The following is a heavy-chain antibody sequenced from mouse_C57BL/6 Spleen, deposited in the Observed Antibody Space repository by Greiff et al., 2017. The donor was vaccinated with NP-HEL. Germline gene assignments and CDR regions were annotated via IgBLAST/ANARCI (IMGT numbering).Heavy chain of an antibody. CDR3: ARRVVATSEDYAMDY. CDR1: GFTFSDYG. V-gene: IGHV5-17*01. J-gene: IGHJ4*01. Sequence: EVQLVESGGGLVKPGGSLKLSCAASGFTFSDYGMHWVRQAPGQGLEWVAYISRGSSTIYYADTVKGRVTLSRDNAKNTLFLQMTSLRSEDTAMYYCARRVVATSEDYAMDYWGQGTSVTVSS. CDR2: ISRGSSTI. D-gene: IGHD1-1*01.